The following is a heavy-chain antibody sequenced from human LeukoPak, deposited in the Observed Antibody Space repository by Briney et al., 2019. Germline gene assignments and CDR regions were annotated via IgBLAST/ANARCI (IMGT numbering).Heavy chain of an antibody. D-gene: IGHD2-2*01. V-gene: IGHV1-69*05. CDR3: ARVCSSTSCYAALDY. J-gene: IGHJ4*02. CDR2: IIPIFGTA. Sequence: SVKVSCKASGGTFSSYAISWVRQAPGQGLEWMGRIIPIFGTANYAQKFQGRVTITTDESTSTAYMELSSLRSEDTAVYYCARVCSSTSCYAALDYWGQGTLVTVSS. CDR1: GGTFSSYA.